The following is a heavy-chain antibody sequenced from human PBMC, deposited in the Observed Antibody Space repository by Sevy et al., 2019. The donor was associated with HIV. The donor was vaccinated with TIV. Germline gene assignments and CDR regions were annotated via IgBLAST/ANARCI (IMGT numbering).Heavy chain of an antibody. CDR2: ISSAGSFI. CDR3: ARKYDSSGYFDY. J-gene: IGHJ4*02. V-gene: IGHV3-21*04. D-gene: IGHD3-22*01. Sequence: GGSLRLSCAASGFTFSYYSLTWVRQAPGKGLEWVSSISSAGSFIYYADSVKGRFTISRDSAKSSLYLQLNSLRAEDTAIYYCARKYDSSGYFDYWGQGTLVTVSS. CDR1: GFTFSYYS.